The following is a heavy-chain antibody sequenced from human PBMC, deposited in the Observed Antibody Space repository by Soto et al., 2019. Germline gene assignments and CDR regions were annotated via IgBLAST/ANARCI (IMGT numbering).Heavy chain of an antibody. CDR1: GYTFTSYD. J-gene: IGHJ4*01. Sequence: QVQLVQSGAEVKKPGASVKVSCKASGYTFTSYDINWVRQATGQGLEWMGWMNPNSGNTGYAQKFQGRVTMTRNTYISTAYMELSSLRSEDKAVYYCARNLFREQWLEWNYWCHGTLVTVSS. CDR3: ARNLFREQWLEWNY. CDR2: MNPNSGNT. V-gene: IGHV1-8*01. D-gene: IGHD6-19*01.